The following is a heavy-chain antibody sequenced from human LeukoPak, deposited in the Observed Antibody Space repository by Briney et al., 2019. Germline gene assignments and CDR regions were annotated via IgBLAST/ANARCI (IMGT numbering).Heavy chain of an antibody. CDR2: INHSGST. CDR3: ASQARYKRYMDV. J-gene: IGHJ6*03. CDR1: GGSFSGYY. V-gene: IGHV4-34*01. D-gene: IGHD1-14*01. Sequence: SETLSLTCAVYGGSFSGYYWSWIRQPPGKGLEWIGEINHSGSTNYIPSLKSRVTISVDTSKNQFSLKLSSVTAADTAVYYCASQARYKRYMDVWGKGTTVTVSS.